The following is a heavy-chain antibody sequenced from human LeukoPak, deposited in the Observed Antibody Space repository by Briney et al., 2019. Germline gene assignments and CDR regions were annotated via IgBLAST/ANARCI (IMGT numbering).Heavy chain of an antibody. Sequence: KPSETLSLTCTVSGGSISSYYWSWIRQPPGKGLEWIGYISDSVSTNYNPSLKSRVSISVDTSNNQFSLKLSSVTAADTAVYYCARGQQQLSRWGQRTLVTVSS. CDR3: ARGQQQLSR. D-gene: IGHD6-13*01. J-gene: IGHJ4*02. CDR1: GGSISSYY. V-gene: IGHV4-59*01. CDR2: ISDSVST.